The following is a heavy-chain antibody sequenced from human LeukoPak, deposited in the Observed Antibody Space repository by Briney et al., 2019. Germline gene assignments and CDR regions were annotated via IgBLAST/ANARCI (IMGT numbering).Heavy chain of an antibody. CDR3: AREIPMVKGDALDI. Sequence: AGSLRLSCAASGFIFSNYEMNWVRQPPGKGLEWISYTTTSGGFKIYAYPVKGRFTISRDNAKISLYLQLNSLRAEDTGLYYCAREIPMVKGDALDIWGQGTMVTVSS. D-gene: IGHD5-18*01. CDR1: GFIFSNYE. J-gene: IGHJ3*02. V-gene: IGHV3-48*03. CDR2: TTTSGGFK.